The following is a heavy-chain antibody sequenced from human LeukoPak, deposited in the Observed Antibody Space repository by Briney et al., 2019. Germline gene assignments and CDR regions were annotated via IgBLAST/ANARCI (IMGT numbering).Heavy chain of an antibody. Sequence: SETLSLTCTVSGGSISSYYWSWIRQPDGKGLEWIGHINNSGSTNYNPSLKGRVTMSVATSKNQFSLHLSSVTAADTAVYYCARSAFLVTAPGLYYFDYWGQGTRVGVSS. V-gene: IGHV4-4*07. CDR1: GGSISSYY. D-gene: IGHD6-13*01. CDR3: ARSAFLVTAPGLYYFDY. CDR2: INNSGST. J-gene: IGHJ4*02.